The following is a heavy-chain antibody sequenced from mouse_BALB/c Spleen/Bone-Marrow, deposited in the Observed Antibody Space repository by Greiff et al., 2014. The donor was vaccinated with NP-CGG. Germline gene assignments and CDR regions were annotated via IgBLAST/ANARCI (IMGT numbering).Heavy chain of an antibody. D-gene: IGHD2-3*01. J-gene: IGHJ4*01. Sequence: LVESGPELVKPGASVKISCKASGYAFSSSWVNWVKQRPGQGLEWIGRIYPGDGDINYNGKFKGKATLTADKSSSTAYMQLSSLTSVDSAVYFCARSDGYRVMDYWGQGTSVTVSS. CDR1: GYAFSSSW. V-gene: IGHV1-82*01. CDR2: IYPGDGDI. CDR3: ARSDGYRVMDY.